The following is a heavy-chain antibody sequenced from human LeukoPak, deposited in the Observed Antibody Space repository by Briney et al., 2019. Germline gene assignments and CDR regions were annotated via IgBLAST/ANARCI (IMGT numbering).Heavy chain of an antibody. V-gene: IGHV4-39*02. D-gene: IGHD5/OR15-5a*01. Sequence: SETLSLTCTVSGGSISSSSYYWGRIRQPPGKGLEWIGSIYYSGSTYYNPSLKSRVTISVDTSKNQFSLKLSSVTAADTAVYYCARESPQFCDFQGRYYYYYMDVWGKGTTVTVSS. J-gene: IGHJ6*03. CDR2: IYYSGST. CDR1: GGSISSSSYY. CDR3: ARESPQFCDFQGRYYYYYMDV.